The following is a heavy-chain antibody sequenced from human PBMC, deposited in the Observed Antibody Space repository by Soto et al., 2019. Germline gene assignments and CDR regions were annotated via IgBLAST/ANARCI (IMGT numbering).Heavy chain of an antibody. J-gene: IGHJ3*02. D-gene: IGHD3-3*01. CDR1: GFSLSNARMG. CDR3: ARIRQAKGEEYDFWSGMVPYAFDI. CDR2: IFSNDEK. Sequence: QVTLKESGPVLVNPTETLTLTCTVSGFSLSNARMGVSWIRQPPGKALEWLAHIFSNDEKSYSTSLKSRLTISKDTSKSQVVLTMTNMDPVDTATYYCARIRQAKGEEYDFWSGMVPYAFDIWGQGTMVTVSS. V-gene: IGHV2-26*01.